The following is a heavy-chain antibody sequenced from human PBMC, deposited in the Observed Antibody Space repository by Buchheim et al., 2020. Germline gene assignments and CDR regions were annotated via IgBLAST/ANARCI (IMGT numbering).Heavy chain of an antibody. Sequence: EVQLLESGGGLVQPGGSLRLSCAASGFTFSSYAMSWVRQAPGKGLEWVSAISGSGGSTYYADSVKGRFTISRDNSKNKPYLQMNSLRAEDTAVYYCAKCRWRGIVAPGAFDYWGQGTL. CDR1: GFTFSSYA. J-gene: IGHJ4*02. D-gene: IGHD1-26*01. V-gene: IGHV3-23*01. CDR2: ISGSGGST. CDR3: AKCRWRGIVAPGAFDY.